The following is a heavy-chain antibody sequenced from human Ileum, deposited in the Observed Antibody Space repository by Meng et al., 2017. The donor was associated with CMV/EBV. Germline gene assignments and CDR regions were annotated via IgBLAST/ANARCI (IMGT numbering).Heavy chain of an antibody. Sequence: QEQLQESGPGLGKPSETPFLPFIVSCASRNDYYWSWIRDPARKVLEWIGRIFATGTTNYNPSLKGRVTMSVDTSKNQFSLKLTSVTAADTAVYFCAKDRFDPWGQGALVTVSS. V-gene: IGHV4-4*07. CDR1: CASRNDYY. CDR3: AKDRFDP. CDR2: IFATGTT. J-gene: IGHJ5*02.